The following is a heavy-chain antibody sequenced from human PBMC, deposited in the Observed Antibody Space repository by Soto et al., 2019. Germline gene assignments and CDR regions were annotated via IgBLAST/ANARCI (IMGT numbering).Heavy chain of an antibody. CDR2: IYDSESA. Sequence: QVQLQESGPGLVKPSQTLSLTCSVSGESINSGGYYWSWIRHHPGKGLEWIGYIYDSESAYYNPSLKSRVTISMDTSKNHFAMRLSSVTAADTAVYYRARASSSSSAADYWGQGTQVTVSS. D-gene: IGHD6-6*01. CDR1: GESINSGGYY. CDR3: ARASSSSSAADY. J-gene: IGHJ4*02. V-gene: IGHV4-31*03.